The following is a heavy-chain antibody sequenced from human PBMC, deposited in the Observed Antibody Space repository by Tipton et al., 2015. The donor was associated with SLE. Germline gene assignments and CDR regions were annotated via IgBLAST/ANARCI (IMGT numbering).Heavy chain of an antibody. V-gene: IGHV3-30-3*01. CDR1: GFTFSSYA. CDR3: ASEPRGPIDGGNYYYGMDV. J-gene: IGHJ6*02. D-gene: IGHD4-23*01. CDR2: ISYDGSNK. Sequence: SLRLSCAASGFTFSSYAMHWVRQAPGKGLEWVAVISYDGSNKYYADSVKGRFTISRDNSKNTLYLQMNSLRAEDTAVYYCASEPRGPIDGGNYYYGMDVWGQGTTVTVSS.